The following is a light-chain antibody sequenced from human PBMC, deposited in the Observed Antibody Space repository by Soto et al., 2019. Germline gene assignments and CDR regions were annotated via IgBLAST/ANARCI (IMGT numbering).Light chain of an antibody. V-gene: IGKV3-15*01. J-gene: IGKJ1*01. CDR3: HQYNDWRT. CDR2: EAS. CDR1: ESVSKY. Sequence: EVVLTQSPATLSVSPGERAILSCRASESVSKYLAWYQQKPGQAPRLLIYEASARATGIPSRFSGSGSGTEFTLTINSLQSEDFAVYYCHQYNDWRTFGQGTKWIS.